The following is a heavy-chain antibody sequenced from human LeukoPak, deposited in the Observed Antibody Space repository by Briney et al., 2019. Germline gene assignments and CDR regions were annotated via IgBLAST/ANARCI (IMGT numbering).Heavy chain of an antibody. V-gene: IGHV3-74*01. CDR3: ARGNYDSWSGPQDY. Sequence: GGSLRLSCAASGFTFSSYWMHWVRQAPGKGLVWVSRTNSDVSSTSYADSVKGRLTISRDNAKNTLYLQMTSLRPEDTAVYYCARGNYDSWSGPQDYWGQGTLVTVSS. CDR2: TNSDVSST. D-gene: IGHD3-3*01. J-gene: IGHJ4*02. CDR1: GFTFSSYW.